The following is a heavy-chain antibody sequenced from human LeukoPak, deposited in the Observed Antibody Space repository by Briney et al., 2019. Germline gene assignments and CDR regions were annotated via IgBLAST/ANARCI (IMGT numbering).Heavy chain of an antibody. Sequence: APVKVSCKVSGYTLTELSMHWVRQAPGKGLEWRGGLDPEDGETIYAQKFQGRVTMTEDTSTDTAYMELSSLRSEDTAVYYCATDLGGIVVVPAAIRDYWGQGTLVTVSS. D-gene: IGHD2-2*01. J-gene: IGHJ4*02. CDR2: LDPEDGET. CDR1: GYTLTELS. V-gene: IGHV1-24*01. CDR3: ATDLGGIVVVPAAIRDY.